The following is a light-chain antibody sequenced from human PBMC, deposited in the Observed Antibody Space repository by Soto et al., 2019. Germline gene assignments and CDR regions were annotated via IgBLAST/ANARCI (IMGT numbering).Light chain of an antibody. Sequence: DIVMTQTPLSLSVTPGQPASISCKSSQTLQRSAGKTHLYWYLQKPGQPPQLLISEVSNRFSGVPDTFSGRRSGTDFTLKISRVEAEDVGVYYCMQSIRLPYTFGQGTQLEIK. CDR3: MQSIRLPYT. J-gene: IGKJ2*01. CDR2: EVS. V-gene: IGKV2D-29*01. CDR1: QTLQRSAGKTH.